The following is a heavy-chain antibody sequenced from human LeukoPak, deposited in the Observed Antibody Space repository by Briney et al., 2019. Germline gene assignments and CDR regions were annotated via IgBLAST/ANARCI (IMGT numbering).Heavy chain of an antibody. CDR1: GYSFTSYR. Sequence: GESLKISCKGSGYSFTSYRIGWVRQMPGKGLGWMGIIYPGDSDTRYSPSFQGQVTISADKSISTAYLQWSSLKASDTAMYYCARPRTGYSSSWPFWGQGTLVTVSS. V-gene: IGHV5-51*01. CDR3: ARPRTGYSSSWPF. J-gene: IGHJ4*02. D-gene: IGHD6-13*01. CDR2: IYPGDSDT.